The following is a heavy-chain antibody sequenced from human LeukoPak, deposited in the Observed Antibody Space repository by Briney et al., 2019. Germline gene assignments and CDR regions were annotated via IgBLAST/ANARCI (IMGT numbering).Heavy chain of an antibody. Sequence: SETLSLTCTVSGGSISSGSYYWSWIRQPAGKGLEWIGRIYTSGNSNYNPSLKSRVTISVDASKNQFSRKLSSVTAADTALYYCAREERGSSYGWAFDIWGQGTMFTVSS. D-gene: IGHD5-18*01. CDR2: IYTSGNS. J-gene: IGHJ3*02. CDR3: AREERGSSYGWAFDI. V-gene: IGHV4-61*02. CDR1: GGSISSGSYY.